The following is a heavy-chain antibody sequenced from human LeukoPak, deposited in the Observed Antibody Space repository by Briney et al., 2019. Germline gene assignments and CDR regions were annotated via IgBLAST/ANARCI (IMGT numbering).Heavy chain of an antibody. D-gene: IGHD3-16*01. CDR2: ISYDGSNK. CDR1: GFTFSSYG. Sequence: GGSLRLSCAASGFTFSSYGMHWVRQAPGKGLEWVAVISYDGSNKYYADSVKGRFTTSRDNSKNTLYLQMNSLRAEDTAVYYCAKDTLGEWNYFDYWGQGTLVTVSS. V-gene: IGHV3-30*18. J-gene: IGHJ4*02. CDR3: AKDTLGEWNYFDY.